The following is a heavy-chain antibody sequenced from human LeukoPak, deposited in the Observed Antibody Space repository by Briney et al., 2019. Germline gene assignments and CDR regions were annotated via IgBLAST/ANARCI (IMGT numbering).Heavy chain of an antibody. J-gene: IGHJ6*02. Sequence: PGGSLRLSFEASGFIFSDFYITWVRQTPGKGLEWVATISQDGSEEFYVDSVKGRFTISRDNAKKSLYLQMTSLRADESGLYYCARSVGAGNNYFYYGMDVWGQGTAVAVSS. CDR3: ARSVGAGNNYFYYGMDV. CDR2: ISQDGSEE. CDR1: GFIFSDFY. D-gene: IGHD1-26*01. V-gene: IGHV3-7*01.